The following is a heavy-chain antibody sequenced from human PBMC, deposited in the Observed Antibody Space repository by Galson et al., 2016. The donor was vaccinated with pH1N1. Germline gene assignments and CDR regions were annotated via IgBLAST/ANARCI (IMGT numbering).Heavy chain of an antibody. J-gene: IGHJ3*01. D-gene: IGHD2-21*02. CDR2: SFPSGST. Sequence: QMQLQESGPGLVKPSETLSLTCAVSGYSLISGYYWGWVRQPPGTGLEWIGSSFPSGSTYYDPSLKSRVTISVDTSRNQFSLTLSSVTAADTALYYCASSIPVTALDAFDLWGQGTMVTVSS. CDR3: ASSIPVTALDAFDL. CDR1: GYSLISGYY. V-gene: IGHV4-38-2*01.